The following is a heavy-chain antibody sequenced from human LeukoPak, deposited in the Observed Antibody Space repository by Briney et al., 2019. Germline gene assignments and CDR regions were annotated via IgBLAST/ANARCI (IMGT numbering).Heavy chain of an antibody. V-gene: IGHV6-1*01. D-gene: IGHD6-13*01. Sequence: SQTLSLTCGISGDSVSSNSAAWNWIRQSPSRGLEWLGRTFYRSEWYKDYEVSVKSRITINPDTSKNQFSLQLNSVTPEDTAVYYCARDDGGSSWSYFDYWGQGTLVTVSS. CDR3: ARDDGGSSWSYFDY. CDR2: TFYRSEWYK. CDR1: GDSVSSNSAA. J-gene: IGHJ4*02.